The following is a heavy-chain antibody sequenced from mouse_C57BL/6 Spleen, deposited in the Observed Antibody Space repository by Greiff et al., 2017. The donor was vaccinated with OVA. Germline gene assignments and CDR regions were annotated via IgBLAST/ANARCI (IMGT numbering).Heavy chain of an antibody. D-gene: IGHD2-4*01. Sequence: DVMLVESGGGLVQPGGSMKLSCAASGFTFSDACMDWVRQSPEKGLEWVAEIRNKANNHATYYAESVKGRFTISRDASTSSVYLQMNSLRAEDTGIYYCARSGDNDGWFAYWGQGTLVTVSA. CDR3: ARSGDNDGWFAY. CDR1: GFTFSDAC. J-gene: IGHJ3*01. CDR2: IRNKANNHAT. V-gene: IGHV6-6*01.